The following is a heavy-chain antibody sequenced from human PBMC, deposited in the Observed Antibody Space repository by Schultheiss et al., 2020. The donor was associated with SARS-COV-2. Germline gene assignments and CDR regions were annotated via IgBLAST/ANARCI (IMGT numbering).Heavy chain of an antibody. Sequence: GGSLRLSCAASGFTVSSNYMSWVRQAPGKGLEWVSVIYSGGSTYYADSVKGRFTISRDNAKNSLYLQMNSLRAEDTAVYYCARDQDGGDFDYWGQGTLVTVSS. J-gene: IGHJ4*02. D-gene: IGHD3-10*01. V-gene: IGHV3-53*01. CDR1: GFTVSSNY. CDR2: IYSGGST. CDR3: ARDQDGGDFDY.